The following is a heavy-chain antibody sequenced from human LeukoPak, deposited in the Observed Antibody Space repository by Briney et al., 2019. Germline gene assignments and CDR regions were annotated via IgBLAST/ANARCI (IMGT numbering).Heavy chain of an antibody. V-gene: IGHV5-51*01. CDR2: IFPGDSEI. CDR3: ARHKDANKFPDYDDPDAFDI. Sequence: GESLKISCKGSGYIFANYWIAWVRQMPGKGLEWMGTIFPGDSEIRYSPSFQGQVTISADRSISTAYLQWSSLEASDTVMFYCARHKDANKFPDYDDPDAFDIWGHGTVVIVSS. CDR1: GYIFANYW. D-gene: IGHD4-17*01. J-gene: IGHJ3*02.